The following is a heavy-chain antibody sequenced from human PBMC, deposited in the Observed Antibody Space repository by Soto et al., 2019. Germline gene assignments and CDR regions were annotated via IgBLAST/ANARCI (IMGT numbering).Heavy chain of an antibody. V-gene: IGHV4-59*01. CDR3: ATGAFGCSGGSCYSRHYYYYYYMDV. Sequence: KPSETLSLTCTVSGGSISSYYWSWIRQPPGKGLEWIGYIYYSGSTNYNPSLKSRVTISVDTSKNQFSLKLSSVTAADTAVYYCATGAFGCSGGSCYSRHYYYYYYMDVWGKGTTVTVSS. CDR1: GGSISSYY. D-gene: IGHD2-15*01. CDR2: IYYSGST. J-gene: IGHJ6*03.